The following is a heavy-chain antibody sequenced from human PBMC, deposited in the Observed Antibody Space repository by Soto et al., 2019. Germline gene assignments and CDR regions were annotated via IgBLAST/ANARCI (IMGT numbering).Heavy chain of an antibody. CDR2: IYYSGST. CDR1: GGSISSYY. V-gene: IGHV4-59*01. CDR3: ARGARLLYFDY. D-gene: IGHD1-26*01. J-gene: IGHJ4*02. Sequence: SETLSLTCTVSGGSISSYYWSWIRQPPGKGLEWIGYIYYSGSTNYNPSLKSRVTISVDTSKNQFSLKLSSVTAADTAVYYCARGARLLYFDYWGQGTLVTASS.